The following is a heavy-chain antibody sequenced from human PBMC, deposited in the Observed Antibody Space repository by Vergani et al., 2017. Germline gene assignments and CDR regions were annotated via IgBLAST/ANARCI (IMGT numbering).Heavy chain of an antibody. CDR3: ARGVYGYYFDY. CDR2: IYHSGST. CDR1: GGSISSGGYY. Sequence: QVQLQESGPGLVKPSQTLSLTCTVSGGSISSGGYYWSWIRQHPGKGLEWIGYIYHSGSTYFNPSLKSRVTISVDRSKNQFSLKLSSVTAADTAVYYCARGVYGYYFDYWGQGTLVTVSS. J-gene: IGHJ4*02. V-gene: IGHV4-31*03. D-gene: IGHD2-8*01.